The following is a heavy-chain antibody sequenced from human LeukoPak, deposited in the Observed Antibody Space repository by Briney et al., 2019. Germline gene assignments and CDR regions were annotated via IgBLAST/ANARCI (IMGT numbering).Heavy chain of an antibody. CDR2: IYYSGST. J-gene: IGHJ6*03. Sequence: PSQTLSLTCTVSGGSISSGDYYWSWIRQPPGKGLGWIGYIYYSGSTYYNPSLKSRVTISVDTSKNQFSLKLSSVTAADTAVYYCARGQADTAMYYYYYYMDVWGKGTTVTVSS. CDR3: ARGQADTAMYYYYYYMDV. D-gene: IGHD5-18*01. V-gene: IGHV4-30-4*08. CDR1: GGSISSGDYY.